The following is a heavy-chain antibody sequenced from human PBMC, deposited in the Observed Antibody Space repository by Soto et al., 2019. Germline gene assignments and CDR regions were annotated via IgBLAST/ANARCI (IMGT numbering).Heavy chain of an antibody. CDR1: GGSISSSSYY. CDR2: IYYSGST. CDR3: ARQIAVAGKDEFDY. V-gene: IGHV4-39*01. D-gene: IGHD6-19*01. J-gene: IGHJ4*02. Sequence: SETLSLTCTVSGGSISSSSYYWGWIRQPPGKGLEWIGSIYYSGSTYYNPSLKSRVTISVDTSKNQFSLKLSSVTAADTAVYYCARQIAVAGKDEFDYWGQGTLVTVSS.